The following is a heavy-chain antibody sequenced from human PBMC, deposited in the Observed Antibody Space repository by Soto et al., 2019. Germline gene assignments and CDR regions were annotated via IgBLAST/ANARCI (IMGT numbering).Heavy chain of an antibody. CDR3: ARHYYYDSSGYSPSYFDY. V-gene: IGHV5-51*01. J-gene: IGHJ4*02. CDR2: IYPGDSDT. D-gene: IGHD3-22*01. CDR1: GYSFTSYW. Sequence: PGESLKISCKGSGYSFTSYWIGWVRQMPGKGLEWMGIIYPGDSDTRYSPSFQGQVTTSAGKSISTAYLQWSSLKASDTAMYYCARHYYYDSSGYSPSYFDYWGQGTLVTVSS.